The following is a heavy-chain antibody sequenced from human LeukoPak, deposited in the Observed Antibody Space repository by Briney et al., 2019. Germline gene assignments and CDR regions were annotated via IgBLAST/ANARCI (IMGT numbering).Heavy chain of an antibody. Sequence: SETLSLTRTEPGGSISIYNWRCIRQPPGKRLEWIVYIYYSGSTNYNSSLKSRVTISVDTSKNQFSLKLRSVTAADTAVYYCARDRRGWSFDYWGQGTLVTVSS. CDR3: ARDRRGWSFDY. CDR2: IYYSGST. V-gene: IGHV4-59*01. CDR1: GGSISIYN. D-gene: IGHD6-19*01. J-gene: IGHJ4*02.